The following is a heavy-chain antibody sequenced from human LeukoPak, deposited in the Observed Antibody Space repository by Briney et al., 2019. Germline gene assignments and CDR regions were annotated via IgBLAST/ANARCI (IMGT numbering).Heavy chain of an antibody. CDR3: AKDRGGYCSGGSCQGAFHY. D-gene: IGHD2-15*01. CDR2: ISGSGGTT. J-gene: IGHJ4*02. V-gene: IGHV3-23*01. CDR1: GFIFSTYD. Sequence: GGSLRLSCAASGFIFSTYDISWVRQAPGKGLEWVSGISGSGGTTYDADSVKGRFTISRDNSKNTLYLQMNSLRAEDTAVYYCAKDRGGYCSGGSCQGAFHYWGQGTLVTVSS.